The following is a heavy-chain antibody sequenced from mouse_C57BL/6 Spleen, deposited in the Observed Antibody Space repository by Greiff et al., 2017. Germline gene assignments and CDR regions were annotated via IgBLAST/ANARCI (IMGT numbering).Heavy chain of an antibody. CDR1: GYTFTSYW. V-gene: IGHV1-55*01. J-gene: IGHJ1*03. CDR2: IYPGSGST. Sequence: VQLQQPGAELVKPGASVKMSCKASGYTFTSYWITWVKQRPGQGLEWIGDIYPGSGSTNYNEKFKSKATLTVDTSSSTAYMQLSSLTSEDSAVYYCARRYYYGSRGYFDVWGTGTTVTVSS. CDR3: ARRYYYGSRGYFDV. D-gene: IGHD1-1*01.